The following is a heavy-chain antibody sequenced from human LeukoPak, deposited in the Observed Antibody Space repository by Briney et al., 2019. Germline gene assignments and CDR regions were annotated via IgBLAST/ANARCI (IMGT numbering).Heavy chain of an antibody. CDR1: GYTFTSYA. V-gene: IGHV7-4-1*02. CDR2: INTNTGNP. D-gene: IGHD3-10*01. Sequence: ASVKVSCKASGYTFTSYAMNWVRQAPGQGLEWTGWINTNTGNPTYAQGFTGRFVFSLDTSVSTAYLQISSLKAEDTAVYYCARRLWFGELLQEGNFDYWGQGTLVTVSS. CDR3: ARRLWFGELLQEGNFDY. J-gene: IGHJ4*02.